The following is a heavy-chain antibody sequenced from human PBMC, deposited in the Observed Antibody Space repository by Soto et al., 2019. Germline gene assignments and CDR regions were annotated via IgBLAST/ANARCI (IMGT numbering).Heavy chain of an antibody. CDR3: ARVLSDYGSGREGWFDP. Sequence: ASVKVSCKASGGTFSSYAISWVRQAPGQGLEWMGGIIPIFGTANYAQKFQGRVTITADESTSTAYMELSSLRSEDTAVYYCARVLSDYGSGREGWFDPWGQGTLVTVSS. CDR1: GGTFSSYA. CDR2: IIPIFGTA. V-gene: IGHV1-69*13. J-gene: IGHJ5*02. D-gene: IGHD3-10*01.